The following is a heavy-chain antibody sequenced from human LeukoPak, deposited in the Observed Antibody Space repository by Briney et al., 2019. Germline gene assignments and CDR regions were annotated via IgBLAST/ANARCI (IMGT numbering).Heavy chain of an antibody. Sequence: SETLSLTCSVSGASISTSAYYWGWIRQPPGKGLEWIGSIYYSGSTYYNPSLKSRVTISVDTSKNQFSLKLSSVTAADTAVYYCARVSGYKPAHRYWYFDLWGRGTLVTVSS. V-gene: IGHV4-39*07. D-gene: IGHD3-22*01. CDR2: IYYSGST. CDR1: GASISTSAYY. J-gene: IGHJ2*01. CDR3: ARVSGYKPAHRYWYFDL.